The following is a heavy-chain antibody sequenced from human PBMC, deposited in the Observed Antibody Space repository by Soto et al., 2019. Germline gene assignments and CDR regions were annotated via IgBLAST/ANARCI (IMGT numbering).Heavy chain of an antibody. V-gene: IGHV3-23*01. D-gene: IGHD5-12*01. CDR1: GFTFRSYG. J-gene: IGHJ3*02. Sequence: PGGSLRLSCAASGFTFRSYGMSWVRQAPGKGLEWVSAISGSGGNTFYADSVRGRFTISRDNSKYTLYVQMNSLRAEDTALYYCAKGIYSAYPTGANDIWGQGTMVTVSS. CDR2: ISGSGGNT. CDR3: AKGIYSAYPTGANDI.